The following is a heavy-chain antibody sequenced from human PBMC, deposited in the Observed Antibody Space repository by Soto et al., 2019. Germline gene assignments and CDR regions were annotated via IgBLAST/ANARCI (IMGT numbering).Heavy chain of an antibody. D-gene: IGHD6-19*01. V-gene: IGHV5-10-1*01. Sequence: PGESLKISCKASGYSFTSYWISWVRQMPGKGLEWMGRIDPSDSYTNYSPSFQGHVTISADKSISTAYLQWSSLKASDTAMYYCARRIIAVAADSYGMDVWGQGTTVTVSS. J-gene: IGHJ6*02. CDR3: ARRIIAVAADSYGMDV. CDR1: GYSFTSYW. CDR2: IDPSDSYT.